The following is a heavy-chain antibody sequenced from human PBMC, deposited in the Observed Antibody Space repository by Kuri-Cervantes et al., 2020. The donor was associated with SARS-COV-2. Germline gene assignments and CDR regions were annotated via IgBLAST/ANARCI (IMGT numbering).Heavy chain of an antibody. D-gene: IGHD2-21*02. Sequence: SVKVSCKASGGTFSSYAISWVRQAPGQGLEWMEGIIPISGTANCAQKFQGRVTITADESTSTAYMELSSLRSEDTAVYYCARDCGDCYNDDAFDIWGQGTMVTVSS. V-gene: IGHV1-69*13. CDR2: IIPISGTA. CDR3: ARDCGDCYNDDAFDI. J-gene: IGHJ3*02. CDR1: GGTFSSYA.